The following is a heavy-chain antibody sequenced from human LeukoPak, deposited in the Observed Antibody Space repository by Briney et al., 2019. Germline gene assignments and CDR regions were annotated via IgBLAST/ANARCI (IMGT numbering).Heavy chain of an antibody. CDR2: IYYSGST. J-gene: IGHJ4*02. D-gene: IGHD2-15*01. V-gene: IGHV4-39*07. CDR3: ARGDFSGGYCYDY. Sequence: SETLSLTCTVSGGSISSSSYYWGWIRQPPGKGLEWIGSIYYSGSTYYNASLKSRVTISIDTSKNQFSLKLSSVTAADTAVYYCARGDFSGGYCYDYWGQGTLVTVSS. CDR1: GGSISSSSYY.